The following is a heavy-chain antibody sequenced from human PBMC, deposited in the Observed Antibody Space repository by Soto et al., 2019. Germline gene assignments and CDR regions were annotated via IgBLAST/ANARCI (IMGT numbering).Heavy chain of an antibody. CDR1: GYTFTSSD. J-gene: IGHJ6*03. D-gene: IGHD2-2*01. CDR2: MNPNSGNT. V-gene: IGHV1-8*01. Sequence: ASVKVSCKASGYTFTSSDINWVRQATGQGLEWMGWMNPNSGNTGYAQKFQGRVTMTRDTSLSTAYMELSSLTSEDTAVYYCARDGPFYCSSTSCLAKNYYYYYMDVWGKGTTVTVSS. CDR3: ARDGPFYCSSTSCLAKNYYYYYMDV.